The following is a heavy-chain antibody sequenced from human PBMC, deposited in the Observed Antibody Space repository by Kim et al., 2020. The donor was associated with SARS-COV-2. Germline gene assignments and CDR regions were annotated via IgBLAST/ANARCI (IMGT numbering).Heavy chain of an antibody. Sequence: SGGRTYYADSVKGRFTISRDNSKNTLYLQMNSLRAEDTAVYYCARGLRDYWGQGTLVTVSS. J-gene: IGHJ4*02. D-gene: IGHD4-17*01. CDR3: ARGLRDY. CDR2: SGGRT. V-gene: IGHV3-23*01.